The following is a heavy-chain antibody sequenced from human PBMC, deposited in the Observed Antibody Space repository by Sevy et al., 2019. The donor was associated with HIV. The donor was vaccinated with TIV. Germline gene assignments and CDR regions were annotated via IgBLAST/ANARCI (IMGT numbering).Heavy chain of an antibody. CDR3: ARADDTAMVTPYFDY. CDR2: IIPIFGTA. Sequence: ASLKVSCKASGGTFSSYAISWVRQAPGQGLEWMGGIIPIFGTANYAQKFQGRVTITADESTSTAYMELSSLRSEDTAVYYCARADDTAMVTPYFDYWGQGTLVTVSS. J-gene: IGHJ4*02. CDR1: GGTFSSYA. V-gene: IGHV1-69*13. D-gene: IGHD5-18*01.